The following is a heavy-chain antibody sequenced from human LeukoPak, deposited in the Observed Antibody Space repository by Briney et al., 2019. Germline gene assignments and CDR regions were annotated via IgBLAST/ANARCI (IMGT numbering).Heavy chain of an antibody. J-gene: IGHJ4*02. CDR2: ISYDGSNK. CDR3: ARARGFDY. CDR1: GFTFSSYG. Sequence: GGSLRLSCAASGFTFSSYGMHWVRQAPVKVLEWVAVISYDGSNKYYADSVKGRFTISRDNSKNTLYLQMNSLRAEDTAVYYCARARGFDYWGQGTLVTVSS. D-gene: IGHD3-10*01. V-gene: IGHV3-30*03.